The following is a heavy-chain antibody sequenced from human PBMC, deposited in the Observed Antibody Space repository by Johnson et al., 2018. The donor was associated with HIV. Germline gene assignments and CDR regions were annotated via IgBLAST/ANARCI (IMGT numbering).Heavy chain of an antibody. CDR2: IKQDGSEQ. CDR3: TRDPTYYFDSNGYYYDAFDI. Sequence: VQLVESGGGLVQPGGSLRLSCAASGFTFSHYWMNWVRQAPGKGLEWVANIKQDGSEQNYVDSVKGRFTISRDNGKNSQYLQMNSLRAEDTAVYYCTRDPTYYFDSNGYYYDAFDIWGQGTMLTVSS. CDR1: GFTFSHYW. V-gene: IGHV3-7*05. D-gene: IGHD3-22*01. J-gene: IGHJ3*02.